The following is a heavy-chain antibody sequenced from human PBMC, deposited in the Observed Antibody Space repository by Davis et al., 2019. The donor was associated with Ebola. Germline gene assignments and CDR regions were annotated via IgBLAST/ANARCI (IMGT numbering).Heavy chain of an antibody. J-gene: IGHJ6*04. V-gene: IGHV4-61*01. D-gene: IGHD6-6*01. Sequence: SETLSLTCTVSGGSVNSGSYYWTWIRQPPGKGLEWIGSIYYSGSTYYNPSLKSRVTISVDTSKNQFSLKLSSVTAADTAVYYCARGPGDSSSSYYYYGMDVWGKGTTVTVSS. CDR3: ARGPGDSSSSYYYYGMDV. CDR2: IYYSGST. CDR1: GGSVNSGSYY.